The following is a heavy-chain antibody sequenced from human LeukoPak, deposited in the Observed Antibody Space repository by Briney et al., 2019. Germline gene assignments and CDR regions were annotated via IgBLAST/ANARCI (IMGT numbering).Heavy chain of an antibody. Sequence: ASVKVSCKVSGDSLSELSMHWVRQAPGKGLEWMGGFNPEDGGILYEQRFQGRVSMTEDTSTDTAYMELRSLRSEDTAVYFCATSGGLRGFHFDLWGQGVLVTVSS. CDR3: ATSGGLRGFHFDL. V-gene: IGHV1-24*01. CDR2: FNPEDGGI. CDR1: GDSLSELS. D-gene: IGHD4-17*01. J-gene: IGHJ4*02.